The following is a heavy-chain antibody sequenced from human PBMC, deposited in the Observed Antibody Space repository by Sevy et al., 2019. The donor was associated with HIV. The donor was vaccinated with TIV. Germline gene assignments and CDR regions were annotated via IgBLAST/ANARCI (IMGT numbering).Heavy chain of an antibody. CDR1: GYSFSNYG. V-gene: IGHV1-18*01. CDR2: ISAHNANT. Sequence: ASVKVSCKASGYSFSNYGISWVRQAPGQGLEWMGWISAHNANTNDAQKLQDRVTMTTDTSTSTAHMELRSLRSDDTAVYYCARAVPYYDILTGRNYFDYWGQGTLVTVSS. J-gene: IGHJ4*02. CDR3: ARAVPYYDILTGRNYFDY. D-gene: IGHD3-9*01.